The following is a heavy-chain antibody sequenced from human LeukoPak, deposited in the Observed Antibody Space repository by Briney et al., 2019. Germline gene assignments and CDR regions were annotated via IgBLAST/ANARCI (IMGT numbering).Heavy chain of an antibody. V-gene: IGHV3-23*01. CDR3: AKNSGYEIYYSDY. CDR1: GFTFSSYA. D-gene: IGHD5-12*01. CDR2: ISGSGGST. J-gene: IGHJ4*02. Sequence: GGSLRLSCAASGFTFSSYAMSWGRQAPGKGLEWVSTISGSGGSTFYADSVKGRFTISRDSSKNTLYIQVNSLRAEDTAVYFCAKNSGYEIYYSDYWGQGTLVTVSS.